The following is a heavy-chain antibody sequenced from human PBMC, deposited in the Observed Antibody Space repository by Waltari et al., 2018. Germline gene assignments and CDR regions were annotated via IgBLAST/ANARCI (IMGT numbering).Heavy chain of an antibody. J-gene: IGHJ5*02. CDR3: ARDQEQLAWFDP. CDR2: INPNSGGT. CDR1: GYTLTELS. V-gene: IGHV1-2*06. D-gene: IGHD6-13*01. Sequence: QVQLVQSGAEVKKPGASVKVSCKVSGYTLTELSMHWVRQAPGKGLEWMGRINPNSGGTNYAQKFQGRVTMTRDTSISTAYMELSRLRSDDTAVYYCARDQEQLAWFDPWGQGTLVTVSS.